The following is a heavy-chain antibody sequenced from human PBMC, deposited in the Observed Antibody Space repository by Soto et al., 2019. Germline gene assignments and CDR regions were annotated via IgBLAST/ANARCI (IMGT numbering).Heavy chain of an antibody. D-gene: IGHD5-18*01. Sequence: QLQLQESGPGLVKPSETLSLTCTVSGGSISSSSYYWGWIRQPPGKGLEWIGSIYYSGSTYYNPSLKSRVTISVDTSKNQFSLKLSSVTAADTAVYYCARYSFMPEVDHYYYYGMDVWGQGTTVTVSS. CDR1: GGSISSSSYY. CDR2: IYYSGST. CDR3: ARYSFMPEVDHYYYYGMDV. V-gene: IGHV4-39*01. J-gene: IGHJ6*02.